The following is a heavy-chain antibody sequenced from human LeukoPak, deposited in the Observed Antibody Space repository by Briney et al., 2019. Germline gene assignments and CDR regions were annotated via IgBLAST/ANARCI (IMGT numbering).Heavy chain of an antibody. CDR2: ISGSGGST. V-gene: IGHV3-23*01. J-gene: IGHJ1*01. Sequence: GGSLRLSCAASGFTFSSYGMSWVRQAPGKGLEWVSSISGSGGSTYYADSVKGRFTISRDNYKNTLYLQMNSLRAEDTAVYYCAKVIAAAGTFQHWGQGTLVTVSS. D-gene: IGHD6-13*01. CDR1: GFTFSSYG. CDR3: AKVIAAAGTFQH.